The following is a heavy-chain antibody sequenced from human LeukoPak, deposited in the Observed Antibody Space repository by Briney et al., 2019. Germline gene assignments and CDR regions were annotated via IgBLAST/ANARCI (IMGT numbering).Heavy chain of an antibody. V-gene: IGHV3-30-3*01. D-gene: IGHD6-19*01. CDR2: ISYDGSNK. CDR1: GFTFSSYA. CDR3: ARDFQWLAPDAFDI. J-gene: IGHJ3*02. Sequence: GRSLRLSCAASGFTFSSYAMHWVRQAPGKGLEWVAVISYDGSNKYYADSVKGRFTISRDNSKNTLYLQMNSLRAGDTAVYYCARDFQWLAPDAFDIWGQGTMVTVSS.